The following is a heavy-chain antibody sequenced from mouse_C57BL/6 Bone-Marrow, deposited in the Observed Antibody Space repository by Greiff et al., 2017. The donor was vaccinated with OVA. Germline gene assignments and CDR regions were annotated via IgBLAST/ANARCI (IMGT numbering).Heavy chain of an antibody. CDR2: FYPGSGNT. CDR1: GYSFTSYY. V-gene: IGHV1-66*01. CDR3: ASDYSNPFDY. D-gene: IGHD2-5*01. Sequence: VQLQQSGPELVKPGASVKISCKASGYSFTSYYIHWVKQRPGQGLEWIGWFYPGSGNTKYNEKFKGKATLTADTSSSTAYMQLSSLTSEDSAVYYCASDYSNPFDYWGQGTTLTVSS. J-gene: IGHJ2*01.